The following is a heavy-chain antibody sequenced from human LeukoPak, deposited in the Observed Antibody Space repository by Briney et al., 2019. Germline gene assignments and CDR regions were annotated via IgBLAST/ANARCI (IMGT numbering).Heavy chain of an antibody. CDR3: ARESDYSGWSPL. CDR2: ISSSSSYI. J-gene: IGHJ4*02. D-gene: IGHD6-19*01. CDR1: GFTFSSYS. Sequence: GGSLRLSCAASGFTFSSYSMNWVRQAPGKGLEWVSSISSSSSYIYYADSVKGRFTISRENAKNSLYLQMNSLRAEDTAVYYCARESDYSGWSPLWGQGTLVTVSS. V-gene: IGHV3-21*01.